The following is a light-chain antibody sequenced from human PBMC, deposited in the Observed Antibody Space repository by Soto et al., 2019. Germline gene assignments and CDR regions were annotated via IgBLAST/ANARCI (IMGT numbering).Light chain of an antibody. CDR1: QSISSW. J-gene: IGKJ1*01. Sequence: DIQMTQSPSTLSASVGDRVTITCRASQSISSWLAWYQQKPGKAPKLLVYKASSLESGFPSRFSGSGSGKEFTLTISSLQPDDFATYYCQQYNSYSTFGQATKVEIK. CDR2: KAS. CDR3: QQYNSYST. V-gene: IGKV1-5*03.